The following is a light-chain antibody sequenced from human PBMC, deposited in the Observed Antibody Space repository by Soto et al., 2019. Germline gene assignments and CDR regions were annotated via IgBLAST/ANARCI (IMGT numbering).Light chain of an antibody. CDR1: QSVRSTY. CDR2: GAS. CDR3: QQYGNSPRT. J-gene: IGKJ5*01. V-gene: IGKV3-20*01. Sequence: EIVFTQSPGTLSFCPWGIATLSCRASQSVRSTYLAWYQQTPGQAPRLLIYGASSRATGIPDRFSGSGSGTDFTLTISRLEPEDFAVYFCQQYGNSPRTFGQGTRLEIK.